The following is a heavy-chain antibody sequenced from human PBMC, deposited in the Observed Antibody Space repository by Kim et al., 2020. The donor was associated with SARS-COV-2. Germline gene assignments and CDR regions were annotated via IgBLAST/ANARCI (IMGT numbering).Heavy chain of an antibody. D-gene: IGHD3-10*01. Sequence: GGSLRLSCAASGFTFSSYGMNWVRQAPGKGLEWVAVISYDGSNKYYADSVKGRFTISRDNSKNTLYLQMNSLRAEDTAVYYCAIPDYYGSGVNDWGQGTLVTVSS. CDR2: ISYDGSNK. CDR1: GFTFSSYG. CDR3: AIPDYYGSGVND. V-gene: IGHV3-30*03. J-gene: IGHJ4*02.